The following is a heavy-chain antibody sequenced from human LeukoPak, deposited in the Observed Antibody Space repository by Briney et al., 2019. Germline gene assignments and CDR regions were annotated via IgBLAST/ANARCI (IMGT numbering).Heavy chain of an antibody. CDR1: GFISSTSA. D-gene: IGHD3-9*01. CDR3: TRDPAHYLRYGYFDY. V-gene: IGHV3-21*01. CDR2: INNVGSHI. J-gene: IGHJ4*02. Sequence: GGSLRLSSSASGFISSTSAMNWVRQAPGKGLEWVSSINNVGSHIYYVDSVKGRFTISRDNAKNSVYLQMNNLRAADTAFYYCTRDPAHYLRYGYFDYWGQGILVTVSS.